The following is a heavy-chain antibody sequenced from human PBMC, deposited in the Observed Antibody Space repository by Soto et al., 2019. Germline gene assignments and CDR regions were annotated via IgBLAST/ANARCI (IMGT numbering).Heavy chain of an antibody. CDR2: ISSSGSTI. CDR3: ARGVMGYDFWSGYYTIRYGMDV. V-gene: IGHV3-11*01. D-gene: IGHD3-3*01. J-gene: IGHJ6*02. CDR1: GFTFSDYY. Sequence: GGSLRLSCAASGFTFSDYYMSWIRQAPGKGLEWVSYISSSGSTIYYADSVKGRFTISRDNAKNSLYLQMNSLRAEDTAVYYCARGVMGYDFWSGYYTIRYGMDVWGQGTTGTVSS.